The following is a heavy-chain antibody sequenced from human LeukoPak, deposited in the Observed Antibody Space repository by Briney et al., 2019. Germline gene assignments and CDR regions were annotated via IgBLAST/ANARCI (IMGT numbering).Heavy chain of an antibody. Sequence: SETLSLTCTVSGGSISGYYWSWIRQPAGKGLEWIGRIYTSGSTNYNPSLKSRVAVSLDTSKNQFSLKLNSVTAADTAVYYCARKGVGYYFDYWGQGTLVTVSS. V-gene: IGHV4-4*07. D-gene: IGHD1-26*01. CDR1: GGSISGYY. J-gene: IGHJ4*02. CDR3: ARKGVGYYFDY. CDR2: IYTSGST.